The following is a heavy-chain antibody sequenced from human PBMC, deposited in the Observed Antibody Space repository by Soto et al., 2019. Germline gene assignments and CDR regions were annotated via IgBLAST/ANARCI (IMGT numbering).Heavy chain of an antibody. CDR2: IYFSGTT. Sequence: QVQLQESGPRLVQPSETLSLTCSVSGGSASSDSYYWSWIRQPPGAGLEWIGYIYFSGTTNYNPSLEGRGTILVDSSKNQFSLKLSSVTAADTAVYYCARSPDSGDYVDYWGQGTLVAVSS. CDR1: GGSASSDSYY. V-gene: IGHV4-61*01. CDR3: ARSPDSGDYVDY. J-gene: IGHJ4*02. D-gene: IGHD4-17*01.